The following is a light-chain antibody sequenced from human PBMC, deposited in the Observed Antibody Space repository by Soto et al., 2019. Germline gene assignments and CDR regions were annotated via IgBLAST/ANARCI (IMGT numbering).Light chain of an antibody. J-gene: IGKJ1*01. Sequence: DIQMTQSPSTLSASVGDRVSITCRASQSISDWLAWFQLKPGKAPKLLIYDASSLESGVPSRFSGSGSGTEFTLTISSLQPDDFATYYCQQYNNYSTFGQGTKVESK. CDR2: DAS. CDR3: QQYNNYST. V-gene: IGKV1-5*01. CDR1: QSISDW.